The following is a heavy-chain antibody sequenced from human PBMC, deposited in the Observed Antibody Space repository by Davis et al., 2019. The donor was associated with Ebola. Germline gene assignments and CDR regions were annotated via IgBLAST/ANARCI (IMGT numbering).Heavy chain of an antibody. V-gene: IGHV3-23*01. D-gene: IGHD2-2*01. CDR2: LGTSADT. CDR3: AKDTSNIWFDM. J-gene: IGHJ3*02. Sequence: GESLKISCAASGFTFHEYGMDWVRQAPGKGLEWVSTLGTSADTYYADSVKGRFTISRDNSKNTLYLQMNGLRVEDTAIYYCAKDTSNIWFDMWGQGTMVTVSS. CDR1: GFTFHEYG.